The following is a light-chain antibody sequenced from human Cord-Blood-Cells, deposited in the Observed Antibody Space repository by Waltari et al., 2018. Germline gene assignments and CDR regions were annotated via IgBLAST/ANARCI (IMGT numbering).Light chain of an antibody. CDR1: QSISSY. CDR3: QQSYSTPPLT. CDR2: AAS. V-gene: IGKV1-39*01. Sequence: DIQMTQSPSSMSAPVGDRVTFPCRASQSISSYLNWYQQKPGKAPKLLIYAASRLQSGVPSRFSGSGSGTDFTLTISSLQPEDFATYYCQQSYSTPPLTFGGGTKVEIK. J-gene: IGKJ4*01.